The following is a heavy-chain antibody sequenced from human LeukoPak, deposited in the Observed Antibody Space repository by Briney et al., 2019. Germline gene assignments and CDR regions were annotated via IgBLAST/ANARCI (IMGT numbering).Heavy chain of an antibody. D-gene: IGHD6-19*01. J-gene: IGHJ4*02. V-gene: IGHV3-30*04. CDR1: GFTFSSYA. Sequence: GGSLRLSCAASGFTFSSYAMHWVRQAPGKGLEWVAVISYDGSNKYYADSVKGRFTISRDNSKNTLYLQMNSLRAEDTAVYYCAKDYRSGWSPSFDYWGQGTLVTVS. CDR2: ISYDGSNK. CDR3: AKDYRSGWSPSFDY.